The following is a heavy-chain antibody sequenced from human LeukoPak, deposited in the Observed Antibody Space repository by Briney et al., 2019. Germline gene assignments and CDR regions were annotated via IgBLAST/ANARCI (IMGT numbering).Heavy chain of an antibody. CDR1: GGSFSGYY. CDR2: INHSGST. Sequence: SETLSLTCAVYGGSFSGYYWSWIRQPPGKGLEWIGEINHSGSTNYNPSLKGRVPISVDTSKNQFSLKLSSVTAADTAVYYCARDRSSSWPWRRGGENWFDPWGQGTLVTVSS. CDR3: ARDRSSSWPWRRGGENWFDP. V-gene: IGHV4-34*01. J-gene: IGHJ5*02. D-gene: IGHD6-6*01.